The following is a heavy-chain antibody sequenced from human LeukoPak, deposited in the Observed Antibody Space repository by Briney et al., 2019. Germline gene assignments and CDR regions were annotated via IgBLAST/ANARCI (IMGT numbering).Heavy chain of an antibody. J-gene: IGHJ4*02. CDR1: GGSISSGSYY. D-gene: IGHD2-8*01. V-gene: IGHV4-61*02. Sequence: SQTLSLTCTVSGGSISSGSYYWSWIRQPAGKGLEWIGRIYTTGSTNYNPSLKSRVTMSVDTSKNQFSLQLTSVTAADTAVYYCARAEWAFDYWGQGTLVTVSS. CDR3: ARAEWAFDY. CDR2: IYTTGST.